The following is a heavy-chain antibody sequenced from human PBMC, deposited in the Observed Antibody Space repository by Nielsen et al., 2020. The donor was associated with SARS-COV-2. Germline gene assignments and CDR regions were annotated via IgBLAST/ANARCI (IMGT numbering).Heavy chain of an antibody. CDR1: GFTFSSYG. CDR2: IKQDGSEK. CDR3: ARDHAPAAIKYYYGMDV. D-gene: IGHD2-2*01. J-gene: IGHJ6*02. V-gene: IGHV3-7*01. Sequence: GESLKISCAASGFTFSSYGMHWVRQAPGKGLEWVANIKQDGSEKYYVDSVKGRFTISRDNAKNSLYLQMNSLRAEDTAVYYCARDHAPAAIKYYYGMDVWGQGTTVTVSS.